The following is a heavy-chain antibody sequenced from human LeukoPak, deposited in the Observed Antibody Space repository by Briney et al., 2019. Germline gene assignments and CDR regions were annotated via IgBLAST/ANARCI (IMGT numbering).Heavy chain of an antibody. D-gene: IGHD5-18*01. V-gene: IGHV4-34*01. Sequence: PSETLSLTCAVYGGSFNGYYWSWIRQPPGKGLEWIGEINHSGSTNYNPSLKSRVTISVDTSKDQFSLKLSSVTAADTAVYYCASQIRGYSYGFDYWGQGTLVTVSS. CDR3: ASQIRGYSYGFDY. CDR1: GGSFNGYY. CDR2: INHSGST. J-gene: IGHJ4*02.